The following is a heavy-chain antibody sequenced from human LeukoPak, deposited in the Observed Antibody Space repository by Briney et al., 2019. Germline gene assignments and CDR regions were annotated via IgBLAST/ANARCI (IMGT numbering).Heavy chain of an antibody. CDR1: GYTFTSYA. CDR2: INACNGNT. Sequence: ASVKVSCKASGYTFTSYAMHWVRQAPGQRLEWMGWINACNGNTKYSQEFQGRVTIARDTSASTAYMELSSLRSEDMAVYYCARAPYYDFWSGYYTTDYWGQGTLVTVSS. V-gene: IGHV1-3*03. CDR3: ARAPYYDFWSGYYTTDY. J-gene: IGHJ4*02. D-gene: IGHD3-3*01.